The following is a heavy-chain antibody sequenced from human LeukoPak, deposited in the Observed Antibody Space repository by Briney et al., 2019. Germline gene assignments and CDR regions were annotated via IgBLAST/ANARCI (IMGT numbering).Heavy chain of an antibody. CDR2: IYHSGST. J-gene: IGHJ1*01. CDR1: GGSISSGGYS. V-gene: IGHV4-30-2*01. CDR3: ASAHSSGYWSAEYFQH. Sequence: SETPSLTCAVSGGSISSGGYSWSWIRQPPGKGLEWIGYIYHSGSTYYNPSLKSRVTISVHRSKNQFSLNLSSVTAADTAVYYCASAHSSGYWSAEYFQHWGQGTLVTVSS. D-gene: IGHD3-22*01.